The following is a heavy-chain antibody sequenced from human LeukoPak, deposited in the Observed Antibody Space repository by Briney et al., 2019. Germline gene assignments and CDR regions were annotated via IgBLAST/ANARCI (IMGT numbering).Heavy chain of an antibody. CDR1: GFTFSSYA. J-gene: IGHJ4*02. CDR3: AKARGATYGTYYFDY. D-gene: IGHD4/OR15-4a*01. Sequence: GGSLRLSCAASGFTFSSYAMNWVRQAPGKGLEWVSISGSGGDTYYADFVKGRSTISRDNSKNTLYLQMNSLRAEDTAVYYCAKARGATYGTYYFDYWGQGTLVTVSS. V-gene: IGHV3-23*01. CDR2: SGSGGDT.